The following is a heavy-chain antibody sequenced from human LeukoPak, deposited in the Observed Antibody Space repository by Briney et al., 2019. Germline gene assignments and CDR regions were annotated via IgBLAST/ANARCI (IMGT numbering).Heavy chain of an antibody. CDR1: GFTFNSYE. D-gene: IGHD5-18*01. J-gene: IGHJ4*02. Sequence: GGSLRLSCAASGFTFNSYEMDWVRQAPGKGLEWVANIKEDGTEKYYVDSVKGRFTISRDNAKNSLDLQMNSLRADDTAVYYCARDQGYRYGSTYRSTVFDYWGQGTLVTVSS. CDR3: ARDQGYRYGSTYRSTVFDY. V-gene: IGHV3-7*01. CDR2: IKEDGTEK.